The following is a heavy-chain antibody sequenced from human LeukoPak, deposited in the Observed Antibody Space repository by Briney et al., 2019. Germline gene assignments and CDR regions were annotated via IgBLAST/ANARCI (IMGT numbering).Heavy chain of an antibody. V-gene: IGHV3-23*01. CDR1: GFTFTSYA. D-gene: IGHD2-15*01. CDR3: AKGSGVVVIAAITFDS. J-gene: IGHJ4*02. Sequence: GGSLRLSCAASGFTFTSYAMYWVRQAPGKGLEWVSAISGIGAGTYYADSVKGRFTISRDNYKNTLYLQMNSLRAEDTAVYYCAKGSGVVVIAAITFDSWGQGTLVTVSS. CDR2: ISGIGAGT.